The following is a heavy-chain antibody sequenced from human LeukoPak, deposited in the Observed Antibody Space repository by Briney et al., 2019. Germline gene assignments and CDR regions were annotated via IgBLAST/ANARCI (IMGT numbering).Heavy chain of an antibody. CDR3: ARDFRHYDFWSHLSYYGMDV. J-gene: IGHJ6*02. V-gene: IGHV3-30-3*01. CDR2: ISYDGSNK. CDR1: GFTFSSYA. Sequence: PGGSLRLSCAASGFTFSSYAMHWVRQAPGKGLEWVAVISYDGSNKYYADSVKGRFTISRDNAKNSLYLQMNTLRAEDTAIYYCARDFRHYDFWSHLSYYGMDVWGQGTTVTVSS. D-gene: IGHD3-3*01.